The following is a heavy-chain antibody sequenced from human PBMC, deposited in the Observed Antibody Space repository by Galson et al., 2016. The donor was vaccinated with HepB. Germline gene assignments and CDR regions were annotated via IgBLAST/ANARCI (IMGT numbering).Heavy chain of an antibody. Sequence: CKASGYTFTSYGISWVRQAPGQGLEWMGWISAYNGNANYAQKLRGRVTMTTDTSKSTVYMELRSLRSDDTAVYYCARDAVSGNYYFLDYWGQGTLVTVSS. J-gene: IGHJ4*02. CDR1: GYTFTSYG. D-gene: IGHD1-26*01. V-gene: IGHV1-18*01. CDR2: ISAYNGNA. CDR3: ARDAVSGNYYFLDY.